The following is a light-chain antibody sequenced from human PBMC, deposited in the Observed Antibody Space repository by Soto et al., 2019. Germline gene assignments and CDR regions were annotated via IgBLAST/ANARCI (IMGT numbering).Light chain of an antibody. CDR3: YSYTSSSTYV. Sequence: QSVLTQPASVSGSPGQSIAISCTGTSSDVGAYTYVSWYQQHPAKAPKLMIYDVSSRPSGVSNRFSGSKSGNTASLTISGLQAEDEADYYCYSYTSSSTYVFGTGTKVTVL. CDR1: SSDVGAYTY. V-gene: IGLV2-14*01. CDR2: DVS. J-gene: IGLJ1*01.